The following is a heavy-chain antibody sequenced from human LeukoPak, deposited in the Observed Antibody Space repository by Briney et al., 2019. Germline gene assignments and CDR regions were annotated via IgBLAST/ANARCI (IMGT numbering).Heavy chain of an antibody. V-gene: IGHV1-2*02. CDR2: VNPKTGAT. CDR1: GYTFTDLY. J-gene: IGHJ4*02. D-gene: IGHD2-21*02. CDR3: ARAGRGGRGWLLYYFDY. Sequence: APVKVSCKASGYTFTDLYIHWVRQAPGQGLEWMGWVNPKTGATRYAQNFRGRVTMTTDTSTSTVYMELSSLRSEDTAVYYCARAGRGGRGWLLYYFDYWGQGTLVTVSS.